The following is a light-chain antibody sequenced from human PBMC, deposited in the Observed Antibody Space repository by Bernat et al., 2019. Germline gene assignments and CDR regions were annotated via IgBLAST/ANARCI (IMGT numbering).Light chain of an antibody. CDR2: DVS. CDR1: SSDVGGYNY. V-gene: IGLV2-14*03. J-gene: IGLJ1*01. Sequence: QSALTQPAYVSGSPGQSITISCTVTSSDVGGYNYVSWYQQHPGKTTNLMIYDVSNRPSGVSNLFSGSKSGNTASLTISGLQAEDEADYYCSSYTSSSSYCFGTGPLVTVL. CDR3: SSYTSSSSYC.